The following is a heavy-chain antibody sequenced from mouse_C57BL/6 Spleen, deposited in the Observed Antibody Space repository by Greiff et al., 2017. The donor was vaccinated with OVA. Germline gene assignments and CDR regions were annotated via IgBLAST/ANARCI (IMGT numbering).Heavy chain of an antibody. CDR2: ISYDGSN. Sequence: EVQLQQSGPGLVKPSQSLSLTCSVTGYSITSGYYWNWIRQFPGNKLEWMGYISYDGSNNYNPSLKNRISITRDTSKNQFFLKLNSVTTEDTATYYCARDTLSTYYFDYWGQGTTLTVSS. CDR1: GYSITSGYY. D-gene: IGHD1-1*01. J-gene: IGHJ2*01. V-gene: IGHV3-6*01. CDR3: ARDTLSTYYFDY.